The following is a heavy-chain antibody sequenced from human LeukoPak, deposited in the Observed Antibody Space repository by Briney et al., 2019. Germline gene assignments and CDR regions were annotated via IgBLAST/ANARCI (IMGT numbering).Heavy chain of an antibody. CDR3: ARVYWNGGSAFDY. D-gene: IGHD1-1*01. V-gene: IGHV1-18*01. CDR2: IAADNRKT. CDR1: GYTLSNNG. Sequence: ASVKVFCKASGYTLSNNGITWVRQAPGQGLEWVGWIAADNRKTYYAQNLQDRVTMTTDSSTNTAYMDLRSLRSDDAAVYYCARVYWNGGSAFDYWGQGTLVTVSS. J-gene: IGHJ4*02.